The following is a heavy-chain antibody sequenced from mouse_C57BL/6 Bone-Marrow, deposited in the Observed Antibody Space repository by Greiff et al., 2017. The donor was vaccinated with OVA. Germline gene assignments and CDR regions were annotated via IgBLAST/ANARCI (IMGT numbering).Heavy chain of an antibody. CDR1: GYTFTSYW. Sequence: VQLQQSGAELVKPGASVKMSCKASGYTFTSYWITWVKQRPGQGLEWIGDIYPGSGSTNYNEKFKSKATLTVDTSSSTAYMQLSSLTSEDSAVYYCARSYYYGSSPYYWGQGTTLTVSS. D-gene: IGHD1-1*01. CDR2: IYPGSGST. V-gene: IGHV1-55*01. J-gene: IGHJ2*01. CDR3: ARSYYYGSSPYY.